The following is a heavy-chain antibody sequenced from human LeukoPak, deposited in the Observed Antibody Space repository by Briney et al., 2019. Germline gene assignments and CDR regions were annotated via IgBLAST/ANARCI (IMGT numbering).Heavy chain of an antibody. V-gene: IGHV3-48*01. CDR2: ISSSSSTI. CDR1: GFTFSSYS. Sequence: GGSLRLSCAASGFTFSSYSMNWVRQAPGKGLEWVSYISSSSSTIYYADSVKDRFTISRDNAKNSLYLQMNSLRAEDTAVYYCARDRSGEQWLGIDYWGQGTLVTVSS. CDR3: ARDRSGEQWLGIDY. J-gene: IGHJ4*02. D-gene: IGHD6-19*01.